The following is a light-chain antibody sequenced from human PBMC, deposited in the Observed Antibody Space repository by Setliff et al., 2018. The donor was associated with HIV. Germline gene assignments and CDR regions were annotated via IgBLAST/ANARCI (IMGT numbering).Light chain of an antibody. CDR1: QDISNY. CDR3: QQYDNLPLT. CDR2: DAS. J-gene: IGKJ3*01. V-gene: IGKV1-33*01. Sequence: DIQMTQSPSSLSASVGDRVTITCQASQDISNYLNWYQQKPGKAPKLLIYDASNLETGVPSRFSGSGSGTEFTFTISSLQPEDIATYYCQQYDNLPLTVGPGTKVDSK.